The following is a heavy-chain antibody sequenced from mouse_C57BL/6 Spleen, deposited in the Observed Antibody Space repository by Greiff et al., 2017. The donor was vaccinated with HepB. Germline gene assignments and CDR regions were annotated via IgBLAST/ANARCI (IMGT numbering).Heavy chain of an antibody. CDR2: ISSGSSTI. V-gene: IGHV5-17*01. Sequence: EVKLMESGGGLVKPGGSLKLSCAASGFTFSDYGMHWVRQAPEKGLEWVAYISSGSSTIYYADTVKGRFTISRDNAKNTLFLQMTSLRSEDTAMYYCARLLLRYMDYWGQGTSVTVSS. D-gene: IGHD1-1*01. J-gene: IGHJ4*01. CDR1: GFTFSDYG. CDR3: ARLLLRYMDY.